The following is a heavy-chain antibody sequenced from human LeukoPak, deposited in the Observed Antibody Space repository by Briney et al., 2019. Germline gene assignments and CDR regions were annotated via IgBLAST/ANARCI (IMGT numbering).Heavy chain of an antibody. CDR1: GFXFSSHG. V-gene: IGHV3-30*03. Sequence: GGSLRLSCAASGFXFSSHGMHWVRQAPGKGLEWVAVISYDGNNKYYADSVKGRFTISRDNSKNTLYLHMNSLRAEDTAVYYCARDIAVAGVGYFQNWGQGTLVTVSS. J-gene: IGHJ1*01. D-gene: IGHD6-19*01. CDR3: ARDIAVAGVGYFQN. CDR2: ISYDGNNK.